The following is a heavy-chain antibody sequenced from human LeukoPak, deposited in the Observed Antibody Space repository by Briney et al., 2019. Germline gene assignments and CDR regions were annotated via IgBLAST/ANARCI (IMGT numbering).Heavy chain of an antibody. Sequence: SETLSLTCAVSGDSISSNNWWSWVRQPPGKGLEWIGEIHHSGSANYKSSLKSRVTISLDKSKNQISLELNSVTAADTAVYYCARGRGYIWGIWGQGTLVTVSS. CDR1: GDSISSNNW. V-gene: IGHV4-4*02. D-gene: IGHD3-16*01. J-gene: IGHJ4*02. CDR3: ARGRGYIWGI. CDR2: IHHSGSA.